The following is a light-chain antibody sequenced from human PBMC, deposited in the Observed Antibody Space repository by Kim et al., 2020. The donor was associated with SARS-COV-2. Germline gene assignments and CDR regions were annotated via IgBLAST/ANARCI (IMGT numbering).Light chain of an antibody. CDR3: QKYNSVPLT. CDR2: AAS. Sequence: GDRVTITCRASRGIRNYLAWYQQKPGKVPKLLIYAASTVQSEVPSRFSGSGSGTDFTLTISSLQPEDVATYYCQKYNSVPLTFGGGTKVDIK. CDR1: RGIRNY. V-gene: IGKV1-27*01. J-gene: IGKJ4*01.